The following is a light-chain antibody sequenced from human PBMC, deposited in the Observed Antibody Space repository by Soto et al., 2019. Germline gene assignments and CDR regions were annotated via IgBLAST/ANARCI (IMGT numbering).Light chain of an antibody. CDR3: QQYGSSPRT. V-gene: IGKV3-20*01. CDR2: GAS. Sequence: EIVMTQYPATLSVSPGERVTLSCRASHRVSSYLNWSQQNPGQDHRLRSEGASSRATGIPDRFCGIGSGTDCTLTSSRLEPEDVAVYYCQQYGSSPRTFGGGTKVDIK. J-gene: IGKJ4*01. CDR1: HRVSSY.